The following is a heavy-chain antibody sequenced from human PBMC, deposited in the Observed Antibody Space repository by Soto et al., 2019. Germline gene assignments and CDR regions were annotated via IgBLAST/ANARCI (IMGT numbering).Heavy chain of an antibody. Sequence: ASVKVSCKASGYTFTSYYVHWVRQAPGQGLEWVGIINPSGGSPTYTQKFQGRVTMTRDTSTSTVYMELSSLRPDDTAVYYCARGLGSGSYYGYWGQGTLVTVSS. CDR1: GYTFTSYY. D-gene: IGHD3-10*02. CDR3: ARGLGSGSYYGY. V-gene: IGHV1-46*01. CDR2: INPSGGSP. J-gene: IGHJ4*02.